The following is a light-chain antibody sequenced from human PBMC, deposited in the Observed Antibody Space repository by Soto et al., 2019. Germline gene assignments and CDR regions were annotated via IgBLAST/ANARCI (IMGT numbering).Light chain of an antibody. CDR1: SSNIGAGYD. CDR2: GNS. J-gene: IGLJ3*02. V-gene: IGLV1-40*01. CDR3: RYYDGSLSGSRV. Sequence: QSVLTQPPSVSGAPGQRVTISCTGSSSNIGAGYDVHWYQQLPGTAPKLLIYGNSNRPSGVPDRFSGSKSGTSASLAITGVQAEEQADYYCRYYDGSLSGSRVFGGGTKLTVL.